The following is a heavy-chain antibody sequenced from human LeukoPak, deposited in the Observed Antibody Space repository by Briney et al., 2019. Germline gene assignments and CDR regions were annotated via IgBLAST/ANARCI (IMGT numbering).Heavy chain of an antibody. J-gene: IGHJ4*02. CDR2: INPNNGGT. V-gene: IGHV1-2*02. Sequence: ASVKVSCKASGYTFTSYGISWVRQAPGQGLEWMGWINPNNGGTNYAQKFQGRVTMTRDTSISTAYMELTRLRSDDTAVYYCARDRQDHLVVVTAIFLDYWGQGTLVTVSS. CDR1: GYTFTSYG. CDR3: ARDRQDHLVVVTAIFLDY. D-gene: IGHD2-21*02.